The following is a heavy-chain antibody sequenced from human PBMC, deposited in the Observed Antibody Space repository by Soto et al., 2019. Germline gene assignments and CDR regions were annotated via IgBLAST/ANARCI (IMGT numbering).Heavy chain of an antibody. D-gene: IGHD1-1*01. CDR2: ISGSGGST. CDR1: GFTFSSYA. J-gene: IGHJ4*02. Sequence: HPGGSLRLSCAASGFTFSSYAMSWVRQAPGKGLEWVSAISGSGGSTYYADSVKGRFTISRDNSKNTLYLQMNSLRAEDTAVYYCAKDPCFGTTGTCYFDFWGQGTLVTVS. CDR3: AKDPCFGTTGTCYFDF. V-gene: IGHV3-23*01.